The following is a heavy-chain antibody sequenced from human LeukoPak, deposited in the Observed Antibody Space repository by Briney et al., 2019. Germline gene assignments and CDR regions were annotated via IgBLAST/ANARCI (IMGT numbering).Heavy chain of an antibody. CDR2: MNPNSGNT. CDR3: IVAAAGSDFDY. V-gene: IGHV1-8*03. Sequence: ASVKVSCKASGYTFTSYGISWVRQAPGQGLEWMGWMNPNSGNTGYAQKFQGRVTITRNTFISTAYMELSSLRSEDTAVYYCIVAAAGSDFDYWGQGTLVTVSS. CDR1: GYTFTSYG. J-gene: IGHJ4*02. D-gene: IGHD6-13*01.